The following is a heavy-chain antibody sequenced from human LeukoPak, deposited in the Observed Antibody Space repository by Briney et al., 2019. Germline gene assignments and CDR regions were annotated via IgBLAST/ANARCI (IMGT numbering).Heavy chain of an antibody. CDR3: ARDYSSGYSRAHDAFDI. V-gene: IGHV1-69*13. J-gene: IGHJ3*02. CDR2: IIPIFGTA. Sequence: SVKVSCKASGGTLSSYAISWVRQAPGQGLEWMGGIIPIFGTANYAQKFQGRVTITADESTSTVYMELSSLRSEDTAVYYCARDYSSGYSRAHDAFDIWGQGTMVTVSS. D-gene: IGHD3-22*01. CDR1: GGTLSSYA.